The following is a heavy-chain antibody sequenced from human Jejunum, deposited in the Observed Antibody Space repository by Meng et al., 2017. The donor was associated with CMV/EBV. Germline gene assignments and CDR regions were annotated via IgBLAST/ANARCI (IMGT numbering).Heavy chain of an antibody. J-gene: IGHJ5*02. D-gene: IGHD4-17*01. Sequence: SGVSSPNTYYWWNWVRQPPGKGLEWIGEVSQAGSPYYNPSLKSRVTISVDTSKNQFSLRLTSMTAADTAVYFCTRDPRVYGDFGFDPWGPGILVTVSS. CDR1: GVSSPNTYYW. CDR2: VSQAGSP. CDR3: TRDPRVYGDFGFDP. V-gene: IGHV4/OR15-8*03.